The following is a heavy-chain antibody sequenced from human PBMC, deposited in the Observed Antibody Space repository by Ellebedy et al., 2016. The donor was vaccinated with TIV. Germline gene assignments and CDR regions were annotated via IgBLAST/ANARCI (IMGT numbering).Heavy chain of an antibody. CDR3: AAEAWWRLDS. V-gene: IGHV3-48*04. CDR2: IGSRTYIV. J-gene: IGHJ4*02. Sequence: GESLTISCAASGFTFSTYSMNWVRQAPGKGLEWVSYIGSRTYIVYYADSVKGRFTISRDNAENSLFLEMNSLRVEDTAVYYCAAEAWWRLDSWGQGTLVTVSS. D-gene: IGHD2-15*01. CDR1: GFTFSTYS.